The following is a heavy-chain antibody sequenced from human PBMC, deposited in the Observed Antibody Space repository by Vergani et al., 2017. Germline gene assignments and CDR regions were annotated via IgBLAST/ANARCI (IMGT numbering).Heavy chain of an antibody. CDR3: AKGPSGYCSGGSCYVYYYYGMDV. V-gene: IGHV3-30*02. Sequence: QVQLVESGGGVVQPGGSLRLSCAASGFTFSSYGMHWVRQAPGKGLEWVAFIRYDGSNKYYADSVKGRFTISRGNSKNTLYLQMNSLRAEDTAVYYCAKGPSGYCSGGSCYVYYYYGMDVWGQGTTVTVSS. J-gene: IGHJ6*02. D-gene: IGHD2-15*01. CDR2: IRYDGSNK. CDR1: GFTFSSYG.